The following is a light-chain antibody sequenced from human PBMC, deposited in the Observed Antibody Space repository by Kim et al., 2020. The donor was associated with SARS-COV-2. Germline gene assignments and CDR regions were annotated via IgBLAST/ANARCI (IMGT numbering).Light chain of an antibody. Sequence: GDRVTITCRASQGISNYLAWYQQNLGRAPKLLIYRASTLQSGVPSRFSGSGSGTEFTLTISSLQPEDFATYYCQQFNIYPRTFGQGTKVDIK. CDR2: RAS. V-gene: IGKV1-9*01. CDR1: QGISNY. J-gene: IGKJ1*01. CDR3: QQFNIYPRT.